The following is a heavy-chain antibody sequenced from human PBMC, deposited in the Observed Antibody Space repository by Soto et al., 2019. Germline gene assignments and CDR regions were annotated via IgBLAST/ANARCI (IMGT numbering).Heavy chain of an antibody. J-gene: IGHJ5*02. D-gene: IGHD5-12*01. CDR2: ISARGGSS. CDR3: VKGSIEYSASVDR. V-gene: IGHV3-23*01. Sequence: EVQLLESGGGLVQPGGSLRLACAASGFSFNSYAMVCVRQAPGKGLEWVSAISARGGSSYFADSVKGRFTISRDNSKNVLSLEMNNLRAEDTATYFCVKGSIEYSASVDRWGQGTLVLVSS. CDR1: GFSFNSYA.